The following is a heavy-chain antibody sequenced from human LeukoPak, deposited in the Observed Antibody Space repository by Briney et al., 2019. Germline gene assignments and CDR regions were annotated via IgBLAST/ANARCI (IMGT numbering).Heavy chain of an antibody. V-gene: IGHV3-21*01. D-gene: IGHD6-13*01. CDR2: ISSSSSYI. Sequence: GGSLRLSCAASGFTFSSYSMNRVRQAPGKGLEWVSSISSSSSYIYYADSVKGRFTISRDNAKNSLYLQMNSLRAEDTAVYYCARDRQYSSSWTLPPDWGQGNLVTVSS. J-gene: IGHJ4*02. CDR1: GFTFSSYS. CDR3: ARDRQYSSSWTLPPD.